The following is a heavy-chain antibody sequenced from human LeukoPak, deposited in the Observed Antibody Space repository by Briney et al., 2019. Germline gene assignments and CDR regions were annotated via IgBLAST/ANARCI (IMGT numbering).Heavy chain of an antibody. CDR1: GGSFSGYY. CDR2: INHSGST. CDR3: ARVRVYYGSGTPFDD. J-gene: IGHJ4*02. V-gene: IGHV4-34*01. D-gene: IGHD3-10*01. Sequence: SETLSLTCAVYGGSFSGYYWSWLRQPPGKGLEWIGEINHSGSTNYNPSLKSRVTISVDTSKNQFSLKLSSVTAADTAVYYCARVRVYYGSGTPFDDWGQGTLVTVGS.